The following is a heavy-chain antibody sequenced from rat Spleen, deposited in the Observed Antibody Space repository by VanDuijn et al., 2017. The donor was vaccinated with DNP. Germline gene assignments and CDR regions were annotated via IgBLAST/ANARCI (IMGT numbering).Heavy chain of an antibody. CDR2: ITSNGGAT. CDR3: ARGSGTYYWYFDF. D-gene: IGHD5-1*01. Sequence: EVQLVESGGDLVQPGGSLKLSCVASGFTFSYYWMTWVRQVPGKGLEWLASITSNGGATYYLDSVKGRFTISRDDAQDTLYLQMNSLRSEDTATYYCARGSGTYYWYFDFWGPGTMVTVSS. J-gene: IGHJ1*01. CDR1: GFTFSYYW. V-gene: IGHV5-31*01.